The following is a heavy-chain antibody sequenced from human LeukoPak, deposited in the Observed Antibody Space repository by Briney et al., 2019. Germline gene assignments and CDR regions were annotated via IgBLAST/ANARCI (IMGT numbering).Heavy chain of an antibody. V-gene: IGHV4-39*07. D-gene: IGHD3-22*01. Sequence: SETLSLTCTVSGGSISSSSYYWSWIRQPPGKGLEWIGEINHSGSTNYKPSLKSRVTISVDTSKNQFSLKLSSVTAADTAVYYCARCITMIVVVTGDAFDIWGQGTMVTVSS. CDR1: GGSISSSSYY. CDR2: INHSGST. CDR3: ARCITMIVVVTGDAFDI. J-gene: IGHJ3*02.